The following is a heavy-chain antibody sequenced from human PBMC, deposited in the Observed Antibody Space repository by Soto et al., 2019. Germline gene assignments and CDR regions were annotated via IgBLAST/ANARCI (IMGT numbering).Heavy chain of an antibody. CDR1: GYTFTSYD. V-gene: IGHV1-8*01. CDR2: MNPNSGNT. J-gene: IGHJ5*02. Sequence: ASVKVSCKASGYTFTSYDINWVRQATGQGLEWMGWMNPNSGNTGYAQKFQGRVTMTRNTSISTAYMGLSSLRSEDTAVYYCARGLRGMVRGVIAHWFDPWGQGTLVTVSS. D-gene: IGHD3-10*01. CDR3: ARGLRGMVRGVIAHWFDP.